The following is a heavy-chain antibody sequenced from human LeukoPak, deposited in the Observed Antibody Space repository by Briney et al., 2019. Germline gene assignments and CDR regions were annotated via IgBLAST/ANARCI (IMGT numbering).Heavy chain of an antibody. V-gene: IGHV3-21*01. CDR1: GFTFSSYS. CDR3: ARGSIAVAGTFFQH. J-gene: IGHJ1*01. CDR2: INSSSSYI. Sequence: GGYVSLSCAASGFTFSSYSRNWLPQAQGKGLEGVSSINSSSSYIYYADSVKGRFTISRDNAKNPLYLQMNSLRAEDTAVYYCARGSIAVAGTFFQHWRQGTLVTVPS. D-gene: IGHD6-19*01.